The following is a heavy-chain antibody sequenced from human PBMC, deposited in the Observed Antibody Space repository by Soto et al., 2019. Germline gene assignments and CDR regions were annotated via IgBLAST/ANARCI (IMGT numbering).Heavy chain of an antibody. CDR3: ARGGSLYWYFDL. J-gene: IGHJ2*01. CDR1: GYTFTSYA. V-gene: IGHV1-3*01. CDR2: INAGNGNT. Sequence: ASVKVSCKASGYTFTSYAMHWVRQAPGQRLEWMGWINAGNGNTKYSQKFHGRVTITRVTSASTAYMELSSLRSEDTAVYYCARGGSLYWYFDLWGRGTLVTVSS. D-gene: IGHD1-26*01.